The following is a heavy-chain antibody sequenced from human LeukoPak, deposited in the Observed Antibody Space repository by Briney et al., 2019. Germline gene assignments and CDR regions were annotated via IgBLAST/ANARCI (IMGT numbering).Heavy chain of an antibody. Sequence: GASVKVSCKASGYTFTGYYMHWVRQAPGQGLEWMGWINPNSGDTNYAQKFQGRVTTTRDTSISTAYMELSRLRSDDTAVYYCARDGTWIQLWLQGDTSYYFDYWGQGTLVTVSS. V-gene: IGHV1-2*02. D-gene: IGHD5-18*01. J-gene: IGHJ4*02. CDR2: INPNSGDT. CDR3: ARDGTWIQLWLQGDTSYYFDY. CDR1: GYTFTGYY.